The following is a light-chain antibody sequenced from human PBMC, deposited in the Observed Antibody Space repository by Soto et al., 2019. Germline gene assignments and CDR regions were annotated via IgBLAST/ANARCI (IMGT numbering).Light chain of an antibody. V-gene: IGLV4-69*01. Sequence: QLVLTQSPSASAPLGASVKLTCTLSSGHSTYAIAWHQQQPEKVPRYLMNLNSDGSHNKGDGIPDRFSGSSSGAERYLTICSLQSEDEADYYFQTWDTGIRVFGGGTKLTVL. J-gene: IGLJ3*02. CDR1: SGHSTYA. CDR3: QTWDTGIRV. CDR2: LNSDGSH.